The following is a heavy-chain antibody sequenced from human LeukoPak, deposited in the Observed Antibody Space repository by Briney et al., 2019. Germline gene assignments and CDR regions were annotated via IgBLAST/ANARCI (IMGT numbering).Heavy chain of an antibody. D-gene: IGHD6-19*01. J-gene: IGHJ5*02. CDR1: GFTFSSYW. CDR3: ARDRDSSGLYGGADL. CDR2: ISSTYGHT. V-gene: IGHV3-21*03. Sequence: GESLRLSCAASGFTFSSYWMRWVRQAPGKGLEWVSYISSTYGHTYYADSVNGRFTISRDTAKNSLYLQMNSLRVEDTAIYFCARDRDSSGLYGGADLWGQGVLVTVS.